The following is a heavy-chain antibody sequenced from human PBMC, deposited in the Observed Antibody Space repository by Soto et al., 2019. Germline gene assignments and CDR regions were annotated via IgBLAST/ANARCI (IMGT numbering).Heavy chain of an antibody. CDR1: GGSFSGYI. V-gene: IGHV4-34*01. CDR3: ARRRAPVGTSGYIDS. Sequence: SETLSLTCAVYGGSFSGYIWTWIRQSPGKGLQWIGQINHSGSTNYNPSLKSQVTISVDTSKNQFSLKLNSVTAADTAVYYCARRRAPVGTSGYIDSWGGGTLVTVSS. J-gene: IGHJ4*02. D-gene: IGHD3-22*01. CDR2: INHSGST.